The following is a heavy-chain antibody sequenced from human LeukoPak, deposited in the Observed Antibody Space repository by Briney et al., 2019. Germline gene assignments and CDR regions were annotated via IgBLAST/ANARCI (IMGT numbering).Heavy chain of an antibody. V-gene: IGHV3-30-3*01. CDR3: ARDGGTYYFDY. Sequence: GGSLRLSCAASGFTFSSYAMHWVRQAPGKGLEWVAVISYDGSNKYYADSVKGRFTISRDNSKNALYLQMNSLRAEDTAVYYCARDGGTYYFDYWGQGTLVTVSS. J-gene: IGHJ4*02. D-gene: IGHD1-1*01. CDR1: GFTFSSYA. CDR2: ISYDGSNK.